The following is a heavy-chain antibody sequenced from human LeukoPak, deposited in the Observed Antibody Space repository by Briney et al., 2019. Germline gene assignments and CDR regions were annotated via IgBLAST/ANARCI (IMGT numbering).Heavy chain of an antibody. CDR2: ISGPSTTI. CDR1: DMTFSNYR. V-gene: IGHV3-48*01. CDR3: ARGIAAAGTGLY. J-gene: IGHJ4*02. Sequence: GGSLRLSCVASDMTFSNYRMNWVRQAPGKGLEWVSYISGPSTTIYYADSVKGRFTISRDNSKNTLYLQMNSLRAEDTAVYYCARGIAAAGTGLYWGQGTLVTVSS. D-gene: IGHD6-13*01.